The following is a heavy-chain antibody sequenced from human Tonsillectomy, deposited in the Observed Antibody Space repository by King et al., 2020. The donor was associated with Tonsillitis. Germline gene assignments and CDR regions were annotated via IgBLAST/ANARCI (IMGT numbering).Heavy chain of an antibody. CDR3: ARGGMDV. CDR1: GFTFSINA. CDR2: ISSNGGST. V-gene: IGHV3-64*01. J-gene: IGHJ6*02. Sequence: VQLVESGGDLVQPGGSLRLSCAASGFTFSINAMHWIRQAPGKGLEYVSGISSNGGSTYYANSVKGRFTISRDNSKNTLYLQMGSLRAEDMAVYYCARGGMDVWGQGTTVTVSS.